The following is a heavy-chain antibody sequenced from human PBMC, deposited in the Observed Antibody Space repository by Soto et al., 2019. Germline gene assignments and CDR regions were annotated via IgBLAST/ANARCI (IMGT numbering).Heavy chain of an antibody. CDR1: GSSFTGDY. CDR3: ARDLPPYDRRRQSAWAFED. D-gene: IGHD3-22*01. Sequence: QVQLQESGPGLVRPSETLSLTCSVSGSSFTGDYWSWIRQPAGKGLEWIGRVFVNGAGTPIYNSSLKNRVTMSVDSSTKQFSLKLTSVTAADTAVYFCARDLPPYDRRRQSAWAFEDWGQGILVTGSS. J-gene: IGHJ4*02. V-gene: IGHV4-4*07. CDR2: VFVNGAGTP.